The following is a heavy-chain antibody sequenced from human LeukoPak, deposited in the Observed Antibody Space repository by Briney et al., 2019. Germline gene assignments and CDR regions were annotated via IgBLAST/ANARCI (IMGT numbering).Heavy chain of an antibody. V-gene: IGHV3-23*01. Sequence: GGSLRLSCAASGFTFSSYAMSWVRQAPGKGLEWVSAISGSAGTTSHADSVKGRFTISRDNSKNTLYLQMNSLRAEDTAVYYCAKDDDSSVYYYPDYWGQGSLVTVSS. CDR1: GFTFSSYA. CDR3: AKDDDSSVYYYPDY. CDR2: ISGSAGTT. D-gene: IGHD3-22*01. J-gene: IGHJ4*02.